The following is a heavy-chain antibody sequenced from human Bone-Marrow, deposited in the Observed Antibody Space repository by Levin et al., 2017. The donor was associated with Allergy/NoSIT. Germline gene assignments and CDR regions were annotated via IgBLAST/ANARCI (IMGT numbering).Heavy chain of an antibody. CDR3: ASLGSVVTSNGALDY. Sequence: PGGSLRLSCAASGFIFSNYWMTWVRQAPGKGLEWVANIKEDGSEGYYVDSVKGRFTVSRDKAENSLFLQMNSLRAEDTAVYYCASLGSVVTSNGALDYWGQGALVTVSS. D-gene: IGHD2-15*01. CDR1: GFIFSNYW. CDR2: IKEDGSEG. V-gene: IGHV3-7*01. J-gene: IGHJ4*02.